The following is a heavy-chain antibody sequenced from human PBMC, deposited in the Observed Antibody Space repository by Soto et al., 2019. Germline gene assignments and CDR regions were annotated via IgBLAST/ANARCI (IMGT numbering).Heavy chain of an antibody. Sequence: QVQLVQSGAEVKKPGASVKVSCKASGYTFTSYGISWVRQAPGQGLEWMGWISAYNGNTNYAPKLQGRVTMTTDTSTSTTYMARRSLRSDDTAVYYCARAPPLGGCDPFEYWGKGTLVIVCS. CDR3: ARAPPLGGCDPFEY. CDR1: GYTFTSYG. D-gene: IGHD2-21*02. J-gene: IGHJ4*02. CDR2: ISAYNGNT. V-gene: IGHV1-18*01.